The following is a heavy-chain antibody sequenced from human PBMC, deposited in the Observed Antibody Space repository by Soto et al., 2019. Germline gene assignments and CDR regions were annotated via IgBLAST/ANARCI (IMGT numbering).Heavy chain of an antibody. CDR3: ARDQYYYGSGSYFYYYYGMDV. D-gene: IGHD3-10*01. V-gene: IGHV1-18*04. Sequence: ASVKVSCKASGYTFTSYGISWVRQAPGQGLEWMGWISAYNGNTNYAQKLQGRVTMTTDTSTSTAYMELSRLRSDDTAVYYCARDQYYYGSGSYFYYYYGMDVWGQGTTVTVSS. CDR2: ISAYNGNT. J-gene: IGHJ6*02. CDR1: GYTFTSYG.